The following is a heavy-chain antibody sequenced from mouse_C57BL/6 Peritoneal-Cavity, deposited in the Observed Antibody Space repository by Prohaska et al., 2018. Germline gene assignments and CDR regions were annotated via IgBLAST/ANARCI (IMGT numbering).Heavy chain of an antibody. V-gene: IGHV6-3*01. Sequence: EVKLEESGGGLVQPGGSMKLSCVASGFTFSNYWMHWVRQSPEKGLEWVAQIRLKSDNYATHYAESVKGRFTISRDDSKSSVYLQINNLRAEDTGIYYCTRFAYWGQGTLVTVSA. J-gene: IGHJ3*01. CDR3: TRFAY. CDR2: IRLKSDNYAT. CDR1: GFTFSNYW.